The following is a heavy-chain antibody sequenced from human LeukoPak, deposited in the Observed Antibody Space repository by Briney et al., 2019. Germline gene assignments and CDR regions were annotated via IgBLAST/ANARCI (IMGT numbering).Heavy chain of an antibody. V-gene: IGHV3-30*18. D-gene: IGHD6-19*01. J-gene: IGHJ2*01. CDR2: VSYDGRYR. CDR3: AKFGVAAGTDYWYFDL. CDR1: GFTFSSYG. Sequence: GGSLTLSCVASGFTFSSYGMYWVRQAPGKGLERVAVVSYDGRYRYYADSVKGRFTISRDNSKNTLSLQMDSLRAEDTAVYYCAKFGVAAGTDYWYFDLWGRGTLVTVSS.